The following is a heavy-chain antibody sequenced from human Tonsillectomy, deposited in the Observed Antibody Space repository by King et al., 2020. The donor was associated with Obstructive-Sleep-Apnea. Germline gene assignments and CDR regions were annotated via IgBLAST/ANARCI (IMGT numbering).Heavy chain of an antibody. CDR2: INWNGGSI. Sequence: VQLVESGGGVVRPGGSLRLSCAASGFTFDDYGMSWVRQVPGKGLEWVSGINWNGGSIDYADSVKGRFIISRDNAKNSLYLQMNSLRAEDTALYYCARDTRTFDYGDYQDYWGQGTLVTVSS. D-gene: IGHD4-17*01. V-gene: IGHV3-20*04. J-gene: IGHJ4*02. CDR3: ARDTRTFDYGDYQDY. CDR1: GFTFDDYG.